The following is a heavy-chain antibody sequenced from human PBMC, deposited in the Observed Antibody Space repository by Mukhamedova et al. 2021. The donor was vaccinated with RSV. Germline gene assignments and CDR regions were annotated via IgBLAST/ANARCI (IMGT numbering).Heavy chain of an antibody. V-gene: IGHV3-53*01. CDR2: IYSGGST. D-gene: IGHD1-26*01. J-gene: IGHJ3*02. CDR3: ARGWGAFDI. Sequence: SWVRQAPGKGLEWVSVIYSGGSTNYADSVKGRFTISRDNSKNTLYFQMNSLRAEDTSVYYCARGWGAFDIWGQGTLFILSS.